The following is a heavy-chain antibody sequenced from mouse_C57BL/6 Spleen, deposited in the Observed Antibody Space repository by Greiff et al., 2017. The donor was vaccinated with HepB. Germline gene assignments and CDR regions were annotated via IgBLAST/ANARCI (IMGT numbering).Heavy chain of an antibody. CDR2: IRSKSSNYAT. J-gene: IGHJ4*01. CDR1: GFTFNTYA. V-gene: IGHV10-3*01. CDR3: VRDPATVVATDYAMDY. Sequence: EVQLVESGGGLVQPKGSLKLSCAASGFTFNTYAMHWVRQAPGKGLEWVARIRSKSSNYATYYADSVKDRFTISRDDSQSMLYLQMNNLKTEDTAMYYCVRDPATVVATDYAMDYWGQGTSVTVSS. D-gene: IGHD1-1*01.